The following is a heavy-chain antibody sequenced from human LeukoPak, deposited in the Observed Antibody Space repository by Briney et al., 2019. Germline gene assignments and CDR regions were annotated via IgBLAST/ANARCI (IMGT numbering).Heavy chain of an antibody. CDR3: ARVGAYSGYGNYFDY. D-gene: IGHD5-12*01. CDR1: GYTFTSYG. CDR2: ISAYNGNT. J-gene: IGHJ4*02. Sequence: ASVKVSCKASGYTFTSYGISWVRQAPGQGLEWMGWISAYNGNTNYAQKLQGRVTMTTDTSTSTAYMELRSLRSDDTAVYYCARVGAYSGYGNYFDYWGQGTLVTVSS. V-gene: IGHV1-18*01.